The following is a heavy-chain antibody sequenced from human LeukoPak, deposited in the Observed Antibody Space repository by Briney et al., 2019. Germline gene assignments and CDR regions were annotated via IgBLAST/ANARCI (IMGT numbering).Heavy chain of an antibody. Sequence: GGSLRLSCAASGFTFSSYAMHWVRQALGKGLEWVAVISYDGSNKYYADSVKGRFTISRDNSKNTLYLQMDSLRAEDTAVYYCAKVTSSGFRGMTFDIWGQGTMVTVSS. CDR3: AKVTSSGFRGMTFDI. D-gene: IGHD6-19*01. CDR1: GFTFSSYA. J-gene: IGHJ3*02. V-gene: IGHV3-30-3*01. CDR2: ISYDGSNK.